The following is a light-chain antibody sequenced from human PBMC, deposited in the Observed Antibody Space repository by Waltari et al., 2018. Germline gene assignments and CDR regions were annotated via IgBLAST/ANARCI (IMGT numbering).Light chain of an antibody. V-gene: IGLV1-51*01. CDR2: DND. CDR3: GTWDTSLSAWV. Sequence: QSVLTQAPSVSAAPGQKVTISCAGSSSNLGHKYVSWYQQFPGTAPKLLIYDNDKRPSGIPDRFSASKSGTSATLGITGLQTGDEANYYCGTWDTSLSAWVFGGGTKLTVL. CDR1: SSNLGHKY. J-gene: IGLJ3*02.